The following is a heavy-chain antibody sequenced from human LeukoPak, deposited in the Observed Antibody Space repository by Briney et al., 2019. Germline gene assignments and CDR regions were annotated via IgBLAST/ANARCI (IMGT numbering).Heavy chain of an antibody. CDR3: ARVARGSGSYYHDY. V-gene: IGHV4-31*03. J-gene: IGHJ4*02. CDR2: IYYSGST. CDR1: GGSISSGGYY. D-gene: IGHD3-10*01. Sequence: SQTLSLTCTVSGGSISSGGYYWSWIRQHRGKGLEWIGYIYYSGSTYYNPSLKSRVTISVDTSKNQFSLKLSSVTAADTAVYYCARVARGSGSYYHDYWGQGTLVTVSS.